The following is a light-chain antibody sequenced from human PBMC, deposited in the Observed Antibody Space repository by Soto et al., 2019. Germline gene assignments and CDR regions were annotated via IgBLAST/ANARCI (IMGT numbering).Light chain of an antibody. CDR1: QTISNW. J-gene: IGKJ1*01. CDR2: DAS. Sequence: IQMTQSPSTLSASVGDRVTITCRASQTISNWLAWYQQKPGKAPKLQIYDASSLQSGVPSRFSGSGSGTEFTPTITSLQLDNFATYYGNKYSNYSPWTFGQGTKGE. CDR3: NKYSNYSPWT. V-gene: IGKV1-5*01.